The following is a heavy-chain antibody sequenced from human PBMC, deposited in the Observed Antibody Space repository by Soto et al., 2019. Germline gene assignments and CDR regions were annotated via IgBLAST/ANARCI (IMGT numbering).Heavy chain of an antibody. Sequence: GGSLRLSCAASGFTFSNAWMSWVRQAPGKGLEWVGRIKSKTDGGTTDYAAPVKGRFTISRDDSKNTLYLQMNSLKTEDTAVYYCTTGFQYYYYYGMDVWGQGTTVTVYS. CDR1: GFTFSNAW. CDR2: IKSKTDGGTT. D-gene: IGHD2-21*01. J-gene: IGHJ6*02. CDR3: TTGFQYYYYYGMDV. V-gene: IGHV3-15*01.